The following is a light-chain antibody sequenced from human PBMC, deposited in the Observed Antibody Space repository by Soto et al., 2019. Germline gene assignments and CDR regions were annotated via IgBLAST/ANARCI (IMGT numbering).Light chain of an antibody. CDR3: ATWDDTLNGRV. CDR1: SGDIGTYDY. J-gene: IGLJ3*02. Sequence: QSALTQPPSASGSPGQSVTISCTGTSGDIGTYDYVSWYQQHPGKAPKLMIYQVSQRPSGVPDRFSGSKSGSTASLTVSGLQAEDEAYYYCATWDDTLNGRVFGGGTKLTVL. V-gene: IGLV2-8*01. CDR2: QVS.